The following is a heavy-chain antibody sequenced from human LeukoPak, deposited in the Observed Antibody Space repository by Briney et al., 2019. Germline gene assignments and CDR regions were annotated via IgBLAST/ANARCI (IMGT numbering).Heavy chain of an antibody. D-gene: IGHD3-10*01. V-gene: IGHV3-30*02. CDR2: IQYDGSNE. CDR1: GFTFSSYG. Sequence: GGSLRLSCTASGFTFSSYGMHWVRQAPGKGLEWVAIIQYDGSNEYYVDSVQGRFTISRDNSKNTLYLQMNSLRTEDTAVYYCAKDPSGFGELLYWDFDYWGQGTLVTVSS. J-gene: IGHJ4*02. CDR3: AKDPSGFGELLYWDFDY.